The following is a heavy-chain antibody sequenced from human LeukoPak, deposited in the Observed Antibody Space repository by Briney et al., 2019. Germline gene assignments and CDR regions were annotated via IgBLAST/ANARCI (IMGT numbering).Heavy chain of an antibody. CDR1: GFTFSSYG. CDR3: AKDHGSSDWYYFDY. CDR2: ISASGGST. V-gene: IGHV3-23*01. Sequence: GGSLRLSCAASGFTFSSYGMSWVRQAPGKGLEWVSAISASGGSTYYADSVKGRFAISRDNSKNTLYLQMNSLRADDTAVYYCAKDHGSSDWYYFDYWGQGTLVTVSS. J-gene: IGHJ4*02. D-gene: IGHD6-13*01.